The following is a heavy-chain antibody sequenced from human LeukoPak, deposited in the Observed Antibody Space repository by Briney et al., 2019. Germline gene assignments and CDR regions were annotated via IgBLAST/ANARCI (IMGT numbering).Heavy chain of an antibody. CDR3: AKENPRRGSSWSSNLDY. D-gene: IGHD6-13*01. CDR2: IWYDGSKK. CDR1: GFTFSCYG. Sequence: PGGALRLSCAASGFTFSCYGMHWVRQAPGKGLERVAVIWYDGSKKYYADSVKRRFTISRDNSKNTLYLQMNSLRAEDTAVYYCAKENPRRGSSWSSNLDYWGQGTLVTVSS. J-gene: IGHJ4*02. V-gene: IGHV3-33*06.